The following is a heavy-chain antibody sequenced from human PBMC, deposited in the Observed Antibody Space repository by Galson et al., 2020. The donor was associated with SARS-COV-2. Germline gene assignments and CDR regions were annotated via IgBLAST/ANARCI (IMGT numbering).Heavy chain of an antibody. D-gene: IGHD5-18*01. CDR1: GLTVTNAW. J-gene: IGHJ6*02. CDR2: IKSKTEGGTT. Sequence: GESLKISCAASGLTVTNAWMSWVRQASGKGLEWVGRIKSKTEGGTTEYAAPVKGRFSISRDESTNTLYLQMNSLKIEDTAVYYCTTEMDTGIWFYYYYGMDVWGQGTTVTVSS. CDR3: TTEMDTGIWFYYYYGMDV. V-gene: IGHV3-15*01.